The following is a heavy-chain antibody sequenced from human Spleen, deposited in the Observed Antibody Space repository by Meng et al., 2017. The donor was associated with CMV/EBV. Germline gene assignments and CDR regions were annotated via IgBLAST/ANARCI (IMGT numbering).Heavy chain of an antibody. D-gene: IGHD3-16*01. J-gene: IGHJ4*02. CDR1: CGSISSADYL. CDR2: IYYSGST. Sequence: ASCGSISSADYLWSWIRQPSGKGLEWIGFIYYSGSTYYNPSLKSRVTLSLDTSKNQFSLKLSSVTAADTAVYYCARGRRWGYYFDYWGQGMLVTVSS. V-gene: IGHV4-30-4*08. CDR3: ARGRRWGYYFDY.